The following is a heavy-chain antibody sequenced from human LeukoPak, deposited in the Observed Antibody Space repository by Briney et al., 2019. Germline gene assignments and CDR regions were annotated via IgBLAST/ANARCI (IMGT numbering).Heavy chain of an antibody. V-gene: IGHV3-33*01. CDR2: IWYDGSNK. CDR1: GFTFSSYG. J-gene: IGHJ4*02. CDR3: ARDITIAVAGTSGFDY. D-gene: IGHD6-19*01. Sequence: GGSLRLSCAASGFTFSSYGMHWVRQAPGKGLEWVAVIWYDGSNKYYADSVKGRFTISRDNSKNTLYLQMNSLRAEDTAVYYCARDITIAVAGTSGFDYWGQGTLVTVSP.